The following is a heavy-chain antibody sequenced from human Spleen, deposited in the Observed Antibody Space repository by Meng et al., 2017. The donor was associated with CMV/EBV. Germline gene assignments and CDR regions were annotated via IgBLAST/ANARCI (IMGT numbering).Heavy chain of an antibody. CDR2: INPNRGGT. D-gene: IGHD6-19*01. CDR3: ARDREQWLPTGGVDY. J-gene: IGHJ4*02. CDR1: GYTFTDYY. Sequence: ASVKVSCKASGYTFTDYYIHWVRQAPGQGLEWMGWINPNRGGTNFAQKFEDRVTMTRDTSIRTAYMELSRLRSEDTAVYYCARDREQWLPTGGVDYWGQGTLVTVSS. V-gene: IGHV1-2*02.